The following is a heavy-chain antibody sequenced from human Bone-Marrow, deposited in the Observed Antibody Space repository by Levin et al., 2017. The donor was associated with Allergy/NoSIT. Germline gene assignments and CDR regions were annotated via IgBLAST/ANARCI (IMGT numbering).Heavy chain of an antibody. V-gene: IGHV4-59*01. D-gene: IGHD5-24*01. Sequence: SQTLSLTCSVSGDSISTYYWTWVRQPPGKGLEWIGYVYYTGSTNYNPSLDSRVTISVDTSKNQFSLNLSSVTAADTAVYYCARGETYNCVTGYTGRAYYYMDVWGEGTTVTVSS. J-gene: IGHJ6*03. CDR3: ARGETYNCVTGYTGRAYYYMDV. CDR2: VYYTGST. CDR1: GDSISTYY.